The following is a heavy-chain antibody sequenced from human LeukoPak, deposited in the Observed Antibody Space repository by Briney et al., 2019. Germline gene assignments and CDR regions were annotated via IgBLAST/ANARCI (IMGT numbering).Heavy chain of an antibody. CDR1: GYTFTGYH. D-gene: IGHD3-10*01. CDR2: INPNSGGT. CDR3: ARAAWFEESTDPYYFEY. Sequence: GASVKVSCKASGYTFTGYHMHWVRQAPGQGLEWMGWINPNSGGTNHAQKFQGRVTMTRDTSISTAYMEVNRLSPDDTAVYYCARAAWFEESTDPYYFEYWGQGTLVTVSS. V-gene: IGHV1-2*02. J-gene: IGHJ4*02.